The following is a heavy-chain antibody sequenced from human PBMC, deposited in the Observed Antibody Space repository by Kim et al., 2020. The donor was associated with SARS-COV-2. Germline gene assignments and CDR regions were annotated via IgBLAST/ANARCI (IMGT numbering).Heavy chain of an antibody. CDR3: AKDQRYYGSGSYSFDY. Sequence: SVKGRFTISRDNSKNTLYLQMNSLRAEDTAVYYCAKDQRYYGSGSYSFDYWGQGTLVTVSS. J-gene: IGHJ4*02. V-gene: IGHV3-30*02. D-gene: IGHD3-10*01.